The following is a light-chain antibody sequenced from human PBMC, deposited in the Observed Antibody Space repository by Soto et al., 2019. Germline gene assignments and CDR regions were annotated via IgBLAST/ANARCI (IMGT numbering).Light chain of an antibody. CDR1: QSISNH. CDR3: QQSYSSPPT. V-gene: IGKV1-39*01. J-gene: IGKJ1*01. Sequence: QITQPSSSPSASVEKSVIMTCPASQSISNHLNWYQQKPGKAPKLLIFAASSLQSGVPSRFSGSRSGPDFTLTISSLQPEDFATYYCQQSYSSPPTFGQGTKVEIK. CDR2: AAS.